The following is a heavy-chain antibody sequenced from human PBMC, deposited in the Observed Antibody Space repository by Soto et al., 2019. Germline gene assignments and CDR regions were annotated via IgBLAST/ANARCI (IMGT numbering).Heavy chain of an antibody. CDR3: ARARIVGATDY. CDR2: IWYDGSNK. D-gene: IGHD1-26*01. CDR1: GFTFSSYG. Sequence: QVQLVESGGGVVQPGRSLRLSCAASGFTFSSYGMQWVRQAPGKGLEWVAVIWYDGSNKYYADSVKGRFTISRDNSKNTLYLQMNSLRAEDTAVYYCARARIVGATDYWGQGTLVTVSS. V-gene: IGHV3-33*01. J-gene: IGHJ4*02.